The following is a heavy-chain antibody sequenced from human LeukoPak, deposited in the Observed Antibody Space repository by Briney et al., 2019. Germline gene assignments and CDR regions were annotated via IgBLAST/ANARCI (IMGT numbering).Heavy chain of an antibody. J-gene: IGHJ4*02. Sequence: GGSLRLSCAASGLSVSDAWMSWVRQAPGKGLEWVGRIKSKTAGCTTDYVASGKGRFTISRHDSKTTLYLQMNSLKPEDTAVYYCTGPPDWGQGTLVTVSS. CDR1: GLSVSDAW. CDR3: TGPPD. V-gene: IGHV3-15*01. CDR2: IKSKTAGCTT.